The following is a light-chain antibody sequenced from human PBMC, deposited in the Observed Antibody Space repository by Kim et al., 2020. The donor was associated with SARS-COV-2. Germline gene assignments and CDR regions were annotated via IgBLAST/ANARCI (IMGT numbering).Light chain of an antibody. V-gene: IGLV3-1*01. CDR2: QDS. CDR1: KLGDKY. CDR3: QAWDSSTPVV. J-gene: IGLJ2*01. Sequence: SYELTQPPSVSVSPGQTASITCSGDKLGDKYACWYQQKPGQSPVLVIYQDSKRPSGIPERFSGSNSGNTATLTISGTQAMDEADSYCQAWDSSTPVVFGG.